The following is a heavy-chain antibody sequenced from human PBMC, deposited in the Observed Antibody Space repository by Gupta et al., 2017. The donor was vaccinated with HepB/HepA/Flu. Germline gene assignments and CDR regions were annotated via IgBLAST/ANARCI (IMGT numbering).Heavy chain of an antibody. J-gene: IGHJ3*02. CDR2: FSADGKKK. CDR1: GFTFSTRG. V-gene: IGHV3-30*18. D-gene: IGHD2-15*01. CDR3: AKEEGPFTEGGFEI. Sequence: QVQLVESGGDVVHPGGSLRLSCVASGFTFSTRGLHWVRQAPGKGLEWVAVFSADGKKKFYADSVKCRFTISEDKSRNTLFLQMNSLRPEDTAVYYCAKEEGPFTEGGFEIWGQGTQVTVSS.